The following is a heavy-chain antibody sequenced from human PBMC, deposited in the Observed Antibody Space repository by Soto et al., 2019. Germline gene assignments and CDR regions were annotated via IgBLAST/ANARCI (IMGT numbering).Heavy chain of an antibody. V-gene: IGHV3-33*01. CDR1: GFTFSSYG. CDR3: ARWAEYSSSWNTFDY. J-gene: IGHJ4*02. Sequence: QVQLVESGGGVVQPGRSLRLSCAASGFTFSSYGMHWVRQAPGKGLEWVAVIWYDGSNKYYADSVKGRFTISRDNSKNTLYLPMNSLRAEDTAVYYCARWAEYSSSWNTFDYWGQGPLVSVSS. D-gene: IGHD6-13*01. CDR2: IWYDGSNK.